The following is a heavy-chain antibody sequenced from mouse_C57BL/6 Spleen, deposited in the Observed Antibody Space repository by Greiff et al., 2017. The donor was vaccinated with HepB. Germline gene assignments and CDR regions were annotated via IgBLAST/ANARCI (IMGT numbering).Heavy chain of an antibody. Sequence: EVKLVESGGDLVKPGGSLKLSCAASGFTFSSYGMSWVRQTPDKRLEWVATISSGGSYTYYPDSVKGRFTISRDNAKNTLYLQMSSLKSEDTAMYYCARHPVVATDYAMDYWGQGTSVTVSS. CDR2: ISSGGSYT. CDR3: ARHPVVATDYAMDY. CDR1: GFTFSSYG. D-gene: IGHD1-1*01. J-gene: IGHJ4*01. V-gene: IGHV5-6*02.